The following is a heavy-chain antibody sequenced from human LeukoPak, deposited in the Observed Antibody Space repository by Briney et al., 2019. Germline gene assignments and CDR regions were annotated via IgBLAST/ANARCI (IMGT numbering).Heavy chain of an antibody. CDR3: ARDGGLHTNFDY. V-gene: IGHV3-7*01. J-gene: IGHJ4*02. CDR1: GFTFRNYW. D-gene: IGHD2-15*01. Sequence: GGSLRLSCATSGFTFRNYWMGWVRQAPGKGLEWVANTKPDGTAEYYADSVRGRFTTSRDNANNFLYLQMNSLRGEDTAVYYCARDGGLHTNFDYWGQGTLVTVSS. CDR2: TKPDGTAE.